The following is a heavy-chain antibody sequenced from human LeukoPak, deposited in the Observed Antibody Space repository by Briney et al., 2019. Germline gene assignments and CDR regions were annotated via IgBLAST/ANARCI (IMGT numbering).Heavy chain of an antibody. J-gene: IGHJ6*04. CDR1: GFTFSNAW. Sequence: GGSLRLSCAASGFTFSNAWMSWVRQAPGKGLEWVGRIKSKTDGGTTDYAAPVKGRFTISRDDSKNTLHLQMNSLITEDTAVYYCTTSRSTAMVPKKQRIHYGRDVWGKGTRVTVSS. D-gene: IGHD5-18*01. CDR3: TTSRSTAMVPKKQRIHYGRDV. CDR2: IKSKTDGGTT. V-gene: IGHV3-15*01.